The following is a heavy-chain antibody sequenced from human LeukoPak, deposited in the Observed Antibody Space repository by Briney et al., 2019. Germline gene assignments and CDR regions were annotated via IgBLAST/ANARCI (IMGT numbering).Heavy chain of an antibody. Sequence: PGGSLRLSCAASGFTFSSYSMNWVRQAPGKGLEWVSYISSSSSTIYYADSVKGRFTISRDNAKNSLYLQMNSLRAEDTAVYYCARDPWELKYFYMDVWGKGTTVTVSS. J-gene: IGHJ6*03. D-gene: IGHD1-26*01. V-gene: IGHV3-48*04. CDR1: GFTFSSYS. CDR2: ISSSSSTI. CDR3: ARDPWELKYFYMDV.